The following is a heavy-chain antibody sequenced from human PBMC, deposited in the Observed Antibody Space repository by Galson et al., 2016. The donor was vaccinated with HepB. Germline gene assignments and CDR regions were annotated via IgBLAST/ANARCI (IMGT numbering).Heavy chain of an antibody. Sequence: CAISGDSVSSNNAIWNWIRQSPSRGLEWLGRTYYRSKWYNDYGVSVKSRITISLDTSKNRFSLQLTSVTPEDTAVYYCAGHLRMGRTSNGLDVWGQGTTVTVSS. D-gene: IGHD1/OR15-1a*01. V-gene: IGHV6-1*01. CDR1: GDSVSSNNAI. CDR3: AGHLRMGRTSNGLDV. J-gene: IGHJ6*02. CDR2: TYYRSKWYN.